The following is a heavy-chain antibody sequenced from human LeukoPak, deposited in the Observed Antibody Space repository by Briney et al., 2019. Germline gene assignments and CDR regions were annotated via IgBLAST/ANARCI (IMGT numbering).Heavy chain of an antibody. CDR2: ISSSSSYI. J-gene: IGHJ4*02. CDR1: GFTFSSYS. D-gene: IGHD6-6*01. CDR3: ARDEAEYSSAC. V-gene: IGHV3-21*01. Sequence: GSLRLSCAASGFTFSSYSMNWVRQAPGKGLEWVSSISSSSSYIYYADSVEGRFTISRDNAKNSLYLQMNSLRAEDTAVYYCARDEAEYSSACWGQGTLVTVSS.